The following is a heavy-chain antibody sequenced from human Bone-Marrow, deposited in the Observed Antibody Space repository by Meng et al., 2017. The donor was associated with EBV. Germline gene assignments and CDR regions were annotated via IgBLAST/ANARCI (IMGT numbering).Heavy chain of an antibody. J-gene: IGHJ6*02. CDR2: ISIGSTYI. CDR1: GFTFSSYS. CDR3: SRDGGIVSTTHYAMDV. V-gene: IGHV3-21*01. D-gene: IGHD5/OR15-5a*01. Sequence: EVHLVESGGGLVKPGGSLRLSCAASGFTFSSYSLNWVRQAPGKGLEWVSSISIGSTYIYYADSVKGRFTISRDNAKNSLYLQMNSLRVEDTAVYYCSRDGGIVSTTHYAMDVWGQGTTVTVSS.